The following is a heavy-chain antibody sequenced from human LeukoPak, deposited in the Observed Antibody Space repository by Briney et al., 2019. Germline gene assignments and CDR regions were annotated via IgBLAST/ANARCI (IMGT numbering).Heavy chain of an antibody. CDR2: AGWAGGTT. D-gene: IGHD3-10*02. V-gene: IGHV3-43*01. CDR1: GFNFDRYT. CDR3: AKELDTMFFDY. Sequence: GGSLRLSCATSGFNFDRYTIHWVRQAPGKGLEWVSLAGWAGGTTFYSDSVRGRFTISRDSGRKSVYLQMNSLTADDTAFYFCAKELDTMFFDYWGQGALVTVSS. J-gene: IGHJ4*02.